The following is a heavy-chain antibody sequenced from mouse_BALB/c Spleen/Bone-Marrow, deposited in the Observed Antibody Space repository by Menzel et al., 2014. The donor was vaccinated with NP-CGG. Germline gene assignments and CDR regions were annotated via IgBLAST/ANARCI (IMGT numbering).Heavy chain of an antibody. CDR2: IYYSGTI. D-gene: IGHD1-1*01. J-gene: IGHJ2*01. CDR1: GISITPGNYR. V-gene: IGHV3-5*02. CDR3: ARYLGAYFDY. Sequence: VQLKESGPGPVKPSQTVSLTCPVTGISITPGNYRWSWFRQFPGNNLEWIGYIYYSGTITYNPSLTSRTTITRDTSKNQFFLEMNSLTAEDTATYYCARYLGAYFDYWGQGATLTVSS.